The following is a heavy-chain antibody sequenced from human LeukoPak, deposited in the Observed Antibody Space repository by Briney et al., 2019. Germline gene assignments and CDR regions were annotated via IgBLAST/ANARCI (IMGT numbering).Heavy chain of an antibody. D-gene: IGHD6-19*01. J-gene: IGHJ5*02. Sequence: GASVKVSCKVSGYTLTELSMHWVRQAPGKGLEWMGGFDPEDGETIYAQKFQGRVTMTEDTSTDTAYMELSSLRSEDTAVYYCASLSSGWYGDWFDPWGQGTLVTVSS. CDR3: ASLSSGWYGDWFDP. V-gene: IGHV1-24*01. CDR2: FDPEDGET. CDR1: GYTLTELS.